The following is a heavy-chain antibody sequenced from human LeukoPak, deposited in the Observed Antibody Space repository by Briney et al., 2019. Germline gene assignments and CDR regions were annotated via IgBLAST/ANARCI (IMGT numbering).Heavy chain of an antibody. CDR2: ISYDGSNK. J-gene: IGHJ5*02. D-gene: IGHD2-2*01. CDR3: ARGVGVVPAAKDYNWFDP. Sequence: GRSLRLSCAASGFTFSSYAMHWVRQAPGKGLEWVAVISYDGSNKYYADSVKGRFTISRDNSKNTLYLQMNSLRAEDTAVYYCARGVGVVPAAKDYNWFDPWGQGTLVTVSS. V-gene: IGHV3-30*07. CDR1: GFTFSSYA.